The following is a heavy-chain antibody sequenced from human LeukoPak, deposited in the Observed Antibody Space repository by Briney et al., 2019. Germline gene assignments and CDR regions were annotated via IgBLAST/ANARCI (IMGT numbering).Heavy chain of an antibody. CDR3: ARDLATSANWELDY. CDR2: INSNSGVT. CDR1: GYTFTGYF. D-gene: IGHD6-25*01. V-gene: IGHV1-2*06. Sequence: ASVKVSCQASGYTFTGYFIHWVRQAPGQGLEWMGRINSNSGVTTYALSFQGRVTMTRDTSINTAYMELSSLRSDDTAVYYCARDLATSANWELDYWGQGTLITVSS. J-gene: IGHJ4*02.